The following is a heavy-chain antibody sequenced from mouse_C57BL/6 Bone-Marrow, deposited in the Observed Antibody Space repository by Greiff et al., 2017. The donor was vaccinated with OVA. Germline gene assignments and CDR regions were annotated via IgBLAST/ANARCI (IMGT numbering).Heavy chain of an antibody. V-gene: IGHV1-69*01. CDR3: ARGYGYAWFAY. J-gene: IGHJ3*01. CDR1: GYTFTSYW. Sequence: QVQLQQPGAELVMPGASVKLSCKASGYTFTSYWMHWVKQRPGQGLAWIGEIDPSDSYTNYNQKFKGKSTLTVDKSSSTAYMQLSSLTSEDSAVYYCARGYGYAWFAYWGQGTLVTVSA. CDR2: IDPSDSYT. D-gene: IGHD2-2*01.